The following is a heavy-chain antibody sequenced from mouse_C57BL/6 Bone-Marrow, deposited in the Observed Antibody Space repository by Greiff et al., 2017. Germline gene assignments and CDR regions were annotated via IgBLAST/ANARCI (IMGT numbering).Heavy chain of an antibody. J-gene: IGHJ4*01. CDR3: ARVSNSAMDY. Sequence: QVQLQQPGAELVRPGTSVKLSCKASGYTFTSSWMHWVKQRPGQGLEWIGVIDPSDSYTNYNQKFKGKATLTVDTSSSTAYMQLSSLTSEDSAVYYCARVSNSAMDYWGQGTSVTVSS. CDR1: GYTFTSSW. CDR2: IDPSDSYT. V-gene: IGHV1-59*01.